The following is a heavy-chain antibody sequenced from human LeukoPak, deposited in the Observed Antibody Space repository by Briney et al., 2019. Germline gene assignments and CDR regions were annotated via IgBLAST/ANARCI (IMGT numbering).Heavy chain of an antibody. Sequence: GGSLRLSCAASEFTFSSYAMHWVRQAPDKGLEWVALISYDGSNKELADSVKGRFTISRGNSKNSLYLQMNSLRGEDTAVYYCARGMDYDILAGPPDYWGQGTLVTVSS. V-gene: IGHV3-30*04. J-gene: IGHJ4*02. CDR2: ISYDGSNK. CDR1: EFTFSSYA. D-gene: IGHD3-9*01. CDR3: ARGMDYDILAGPPDY.